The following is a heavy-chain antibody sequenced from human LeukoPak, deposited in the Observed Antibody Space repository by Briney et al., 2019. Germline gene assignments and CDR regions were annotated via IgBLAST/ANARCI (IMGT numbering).Heavy chain of an antibody. J-gene: IGHJ4*02. CDR3: AKVPIGLRPGIAVAG. CDR2: ISSSSSYI. V-gene: IGHV3-21*01. CDR1: GFTFSSYS. D-gene: IGHD6-19*01. Sequence: PGGSLRLSCAASGFTFSSYSMNWVRQAPGKGLEWVSSISSSSSYIYYADSVKGRFTISRDNAKNSLYLQMNSLRAEDTAVYYCAKVPIGLRPGIAVAGWGQGTLVTVSS.